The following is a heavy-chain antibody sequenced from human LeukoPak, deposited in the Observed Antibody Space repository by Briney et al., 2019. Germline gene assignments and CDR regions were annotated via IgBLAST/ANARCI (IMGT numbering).Heavy chain of an antibody. J-gene: IGHJ4*02. CDR3: ARNPLYSGSRTYDF. CDR2: IYYSGST. D-gene: IGHD1-26*01. V-gene: IGHV4-61*01. CDR1: GGSVNSGTYY. Sequence: SETLSLTCTVSGGSVNSGTYYWNWIRQPPGKGLEWIGYIYYSGSTNYNPSLKSRVTISVDTSKNQFSLKLNSVTAADTAVYYCARNPLYSGSRTYDFWGQGTLVTVSS.